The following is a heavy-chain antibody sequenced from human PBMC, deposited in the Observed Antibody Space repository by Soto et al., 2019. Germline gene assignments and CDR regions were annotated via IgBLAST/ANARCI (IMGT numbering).Heavy chain of an antibody. CDR1: GASIATEGYT. D-gene: IGHD3-3*01. V-gene: IGHV4-30-2*01. CDR3: ARETFGAVLHLEA. J-gene: IGHJ6*02. CDR2: IYPSGAA. Sequence: SETLSLTCAVSGASIATEGYTWSWIRQPPGKGLEWIGYIYPSGAAHYNPSLKSRVTISLDASRNRFSLSVGSVTAADTAVYYCARETFGAVLHLEAWGQGPTVTVSS.